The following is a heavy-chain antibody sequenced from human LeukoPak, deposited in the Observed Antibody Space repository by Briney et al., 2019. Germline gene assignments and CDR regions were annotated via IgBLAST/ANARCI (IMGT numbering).Heavy chain of an antibody. CDR3: ARDSSSWYHNWFDP. CDR1: GGSISSYY. Sequence: SETLSRTCTVSGGSISSYYWSWIRQPPGKGLEWIGYIYSSGSTNFNPSLKSRVTISVDTSRNQFSLKLSSVTAADTAVYFCARDSSSWYHNWFDPWGQGTLVTVSS. CDR2: IYSSGST. V-gene: IGHV4-59*01. D-gene: IGHD6-13*01. J-gene: IGHJ5*02.